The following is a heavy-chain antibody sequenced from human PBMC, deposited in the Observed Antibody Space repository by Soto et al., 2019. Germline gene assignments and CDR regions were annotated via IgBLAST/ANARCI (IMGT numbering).Heavy chain of an antibody. Sequence: ESGGGVVQPGRSLRLSCAASGFTFSNYAMHWVRQAPGKGLEWVAVISYDGSDKYNANSVKGRFTISRDNSKNTLYLQMNSLRAEDTAVYYCARDTGPNGYNYYYFGMDVWGQGTTVTVS. D-gene: IGHD5-18*01. CDR2: ISYDGSDK. V-gene: IGHV3-30-3*01. CDR3: ARDTGPNGYNYYYFGMDV. CDR1: GFTFSNYA. J-gene: IGHJ6*02.